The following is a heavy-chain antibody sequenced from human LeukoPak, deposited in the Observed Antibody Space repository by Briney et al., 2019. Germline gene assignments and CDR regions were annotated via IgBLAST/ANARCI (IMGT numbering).Heavy chain of an antibody. CDR2: IIPIFGTA. V-gene: IGHV1-69*13. J-gene: IGHJ4*02. Sequence: SVKVSCKASGGTFSSYAISWVRQAPGQGLEWMGGIIPIFGTANYEQKFQGRVTITADESTSTAYMELSSLRSEDTAVYYCASLVVVAAAGTDYWGQGTLVTVSS. CDR3: ASLVVVAAAGTDY. D-gene: IGHD6-13*01. CDR1: GGTFSSYA.